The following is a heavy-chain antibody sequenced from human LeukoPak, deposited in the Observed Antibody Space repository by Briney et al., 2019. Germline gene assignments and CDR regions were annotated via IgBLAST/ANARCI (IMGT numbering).Heavy chain of an antibody. Sequence: SGGSLRLSCAASGFTFSSYWMHWVRQAPGKGLVWVSRINSDGSSTGYADSVKGRFTISRDNAKNTLYLQMNSLRAEDTAVYYCAREYSSSWYDYFDYWGQGTLVTVSS. CDR2: INSDGSST. CDR1: GFTFSSYW. CDR3: AREYSSSWYDYFDY. V-gene: IGHV3-74*01. J-gene: IGHJ4*02. D-gene: IGHD6-13*01.